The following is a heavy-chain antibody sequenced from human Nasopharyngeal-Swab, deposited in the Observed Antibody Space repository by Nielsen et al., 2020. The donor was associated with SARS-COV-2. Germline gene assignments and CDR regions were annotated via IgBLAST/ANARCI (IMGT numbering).Heavy chain of an antibody. D-gene: IGHD5-12*01. CDR1: GFTFSSYW. CDR2: ISSGSSYI. CDR3: ARVSGYSGYDAFDI. V-gene: IGHV3-21*01. J-gene: IGHJ3*02. Sequence: GGSLRLSCAASGFTFSSYWMHWVRQAPGKGLEWVSFISSGSSYIYYADSLKGRFTISRDNAKKSLCLQMNSLRAEDTAVYYCARVSGYSGYDAFDIWGQGTMVTVSS.